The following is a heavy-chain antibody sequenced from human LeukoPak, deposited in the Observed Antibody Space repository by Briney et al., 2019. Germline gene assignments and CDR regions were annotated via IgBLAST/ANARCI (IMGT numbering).Heavy chain of an antibody. CDR1: GGSISSGDYY. CDR3: ARASMEMATAFDY. V-gene: IGHV4-30-2*01. CDR2: IYHSGST. D-gene: IGHD5-24*01. Sequence: SETLSLTCTVSGGSISSGDYYWSWIRQPPGKGLEWIGYIYHSGSTYYNPSLKSRVTISVDRSKNQFSLKLSSVTAADTAVYYCARASMEMATAFDYWGQGTLVTVSS. J-gene: IGHJ4*02.